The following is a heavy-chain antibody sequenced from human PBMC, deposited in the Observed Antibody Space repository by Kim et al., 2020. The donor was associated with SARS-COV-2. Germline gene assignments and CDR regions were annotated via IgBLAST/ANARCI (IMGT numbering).Heavy chain of an antibody. CDR1: GYTFTSYD. CDR2: MNPNSGNT. V-gene: IGHV1-8*01. J-gene: IGHJ6*02. CDR3: ASGSSLLWFGELLPYYYYGMDV. D-gene: IGHD3-10*01. Sequence: ASVKVSCKASGYTFTSYDINWVRQATGQGLEWMGWMNPNSGNTGYAQKFQGRVTMTRNTSISTAYMELSSLRSEDTAVYYCASGSSLLWFGELLPYYYYGMDVWGQGTTVTVSS.